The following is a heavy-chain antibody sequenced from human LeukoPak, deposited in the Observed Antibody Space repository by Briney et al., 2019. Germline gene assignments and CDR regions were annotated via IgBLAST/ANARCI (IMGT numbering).Heavy chain of an antibody. CDR2: ISYDGSNK. D-gene: IGHD2-2*01. J-gene: IGHJ6*02. CDR3: AKRVVPAASYYYYGMDV. Sequence: PGGSLRLSCAASGFTFSSYAMHWVRQAPGKGLEWVAVISYDGSNKYSADSVKGRFTISRDNSKNTLYLQMNSLRAEDTAVYYCAKRVVPAASYYYYGMDVWGQGTTVTVSS. CDR1: GFTFSSYA. V-gene: IGHV3-30*07.